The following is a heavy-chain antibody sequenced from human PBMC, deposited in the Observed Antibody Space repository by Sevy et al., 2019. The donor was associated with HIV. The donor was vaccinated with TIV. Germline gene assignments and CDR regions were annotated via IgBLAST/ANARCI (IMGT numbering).Heavy chain of an antibody. D-gene: IGHD5-12*01. CDR3: ITDPGYRGYDEEVINYYYYGMDV. V-gene: IGHV3-15*01. Sequence: GGSLRLSCAASGFTFSSAWMSWVRLAPGKGLEWVDRIKSKTDGGTIDYAAPVKGGFTISREDSKNTLYLQMNSLKTEDTAVYYCITDPGYRGYDEEVINYYYYGMDVWGQGTTVTVSS. CDR2: IKSKTDGGTI. J-gene: IGHJ6*02. CDR1: GFTFSSAW.